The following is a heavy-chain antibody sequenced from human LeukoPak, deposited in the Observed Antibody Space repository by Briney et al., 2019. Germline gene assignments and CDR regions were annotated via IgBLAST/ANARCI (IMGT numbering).Heavy chain of an antibody. CDR1: GGTFSSYA. CDR2: IIPILGIA. J-gene: IGHJ5*02. V-gene: IGHV1-69*04. Sequence: SVKVSCKASGGTFSSYAISWVRQAPGQGLEWMGRIIPILGIANYAQKFQGRVTMTRSTSISTAYMELSSLRSEDTAVYYCTRGSSGTYHGTYNWFDPWGQGTLVTVSS. D-gene: IGHD1-26*01. CDR3: TRGSSGTYHGTYNWFDP.